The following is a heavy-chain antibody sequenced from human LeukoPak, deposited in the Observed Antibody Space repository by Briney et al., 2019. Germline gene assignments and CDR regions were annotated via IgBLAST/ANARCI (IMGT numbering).Heavy chain of an antibody. V-gene: IGHV1-69*13. J-gene: IGHJ4*02. CDR2: IIPIFGTA. D-gene: IGHD5-12*01. CDR1: GRTFSSYA. CDR3: ARRSSGYDFVGHFDY. Sequence: GASVKVSCKASGRTFSSYAISWVRQAPGQGLEWMGGIIPIFGTANYAQKFQGRVTVTADESTSTAYMELSSLRSEDTAVYYCARRSSGYDFVGHFDYWGQGTLVTVSS.